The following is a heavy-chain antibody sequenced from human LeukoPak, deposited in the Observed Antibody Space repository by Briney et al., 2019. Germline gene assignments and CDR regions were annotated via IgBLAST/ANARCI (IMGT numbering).Heavy chain of an antibody. CDR3: ARREELAGQSSFDY. Sequence: GGSLRLSCAASGFTFSSYAMSWVRQAPGKGLEWVSAISGSGGSTYYADSVKGRFTISRDNAKNSLYLQMNSLRAEDTAVYYCARREELAGQSSFDYWGQGTLVTVSS. CDR1: GFTFSSYA. J-gene: IGHJ4*02. D-gene: IGHD3-3*02. V-gene: IGHV3-23*01. CDR2: ISGSGGST.